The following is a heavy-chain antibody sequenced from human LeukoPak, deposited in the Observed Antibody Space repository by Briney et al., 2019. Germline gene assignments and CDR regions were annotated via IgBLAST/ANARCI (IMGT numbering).Heavy chain of an antibody. J-gene: IGHJ6*02. D-gene: IGHD2-15*01. Sequence: SVKVSCKASGGTFSRYAISWVRQAPGQGLEWMGRIIPILGIANYAQKFQGRVTITADKSTSTAYMELSSLRSEDTAVYYCARDYRGYCSGGSCYRASYGMDVWGQGTTVTVSS. CDR1: GGTFSRYA. CDR3: ARDYRGYCSGGSCYRASYGMDV. CDR2: IIPILGIA. V-gene: IGHV1-69*04.